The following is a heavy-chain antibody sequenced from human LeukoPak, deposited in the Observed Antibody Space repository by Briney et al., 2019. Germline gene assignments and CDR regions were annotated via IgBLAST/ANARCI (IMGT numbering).Heavy chain of an antibody. D-gene: IGHD3-10*01. CDR2: IWYDGNKK. Sequence: PGGSLRLSCTASGFTFSDHAMHWVRQAPGKGLEWVAVIWYDGNKKYHADAVEGRFTISRDNSKNTLYLQMDSLRAEDTAVYHCARDVVVRGVTIPDYWGQGTLVTVSS. CDR3: ARDVVVRGVTIPDY. J-gene: IGHJ4*02. V-gene: IGHV3-33*01. CDR1: GFTFSDHA.